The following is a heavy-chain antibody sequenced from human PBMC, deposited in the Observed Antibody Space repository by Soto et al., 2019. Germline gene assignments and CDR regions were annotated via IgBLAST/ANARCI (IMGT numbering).Heavy chain of an antibody. V-gene: IGHV3-33*01. D-gene: IGHD3-10*01. CDR1: GFTFSSYG. J-gene: IGHJ6*03. CDR3: ARAGFLWFGEAGRHVRDYYYYYMDV. CDR2: IWYDGSNK. Sequence: GGSLRLSCAASGFTFSSYGMHWVRQAPGKGLEWVAVIWYDGSNKYYADSVKGRFTISRDNSKNTLYLQMNSLRAEDTAVYYCARAGFLWFGEAGRHVRDYYYYYMDVWGKGTTVTVSS.